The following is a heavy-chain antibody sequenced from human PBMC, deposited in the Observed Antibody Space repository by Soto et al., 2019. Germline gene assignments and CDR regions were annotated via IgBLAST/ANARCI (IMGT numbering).Heavy chain of an antibody. CDR1: GFTFSTYW. J-gene: IGHJ3*02. CDR2: IKQDGSDK. CDR3: ARGGDCSGRSCRFDI. Sequence: EVQLVESGGGLVQPGGSLRLSCAASGFTFSTYWMNWVRQAPGKGLEWVANIKQDGSDKYYVDSVKGRFTISRDNAKNSLYLQMNSLRAEDTAVYYCARGGDCSGRSCRFDIWGQGTVVTVSS. V-gene: IGHV3-7*01. D-gene: IGHD2-15*01.